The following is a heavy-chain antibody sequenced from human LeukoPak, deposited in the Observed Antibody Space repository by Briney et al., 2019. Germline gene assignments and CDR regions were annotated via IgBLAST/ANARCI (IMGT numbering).Heavy chain of an antibody. D-gene: IGHD3-22*01. CDR1: SGSISTSNYY. CDR3: ASLTTADAFDI. CDR2: IFYSGST. V-gene: IGHV4-39*07. J-gene: IGHJ3*02. Sequence: SETLSLTCTVSSGSISTSNYYWGWVRQPPGKALEWIGNIFYSGSTYYSPSLKSRVTISVDTSKNQFSLKVSSVTAADTAVYYCASLTTADAFDIWGQGTMVTVSS.